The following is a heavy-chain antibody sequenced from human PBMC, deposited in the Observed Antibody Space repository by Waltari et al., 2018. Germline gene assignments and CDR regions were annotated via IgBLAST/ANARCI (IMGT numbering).Heavy chain of an antibody. CDR1: GFTFRRYA. CDR2: ISGRGGST. J-gene: IGHJ6*02. D-gene: IGHD3-10*01. V-gene: IGHV3-23*01. CDR3: AKDPARWFGELLSGYYYGMDV. Sequence: EVQLLESGGGLLQPGGSLRISCAASGFTFRRYAMGWVREAPGNGLEWVSAISGRGGSTYYADAVKGRFTSSRDNSKNTLYLQMNSLRAEDTAVYYCAKDPARWFGELLSGYYYGMDVWGQGTTVTVSS.